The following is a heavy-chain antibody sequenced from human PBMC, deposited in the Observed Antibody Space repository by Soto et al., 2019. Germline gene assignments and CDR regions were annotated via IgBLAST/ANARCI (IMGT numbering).Heavy chain of an antibody. J-gene: IGHJ6*02. D-gene: IGHD3-10*01. Sequence: SETLSLTCAVYGGSFSGYYWSWIRQPPGKGLEWIGEINHSGSTNYNPSLKSRVAISADTSTKQFSLRLTSVTAADTAVYYCVRQGIGVLQGLVDVWGQGTTVTVSS. CDR2: INHSGST. V-gene: IGHV4-34*01. CDR3: VRQGIGVLQGLVDV. CDR1: GGSFSGYY.